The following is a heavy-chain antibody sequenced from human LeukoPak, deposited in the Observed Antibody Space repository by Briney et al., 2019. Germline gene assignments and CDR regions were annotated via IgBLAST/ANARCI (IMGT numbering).Heavy chain of an antibody. Sequence: GESLKISCKGSGYIFTTYWIGWVRQMPGNGLEWMGIIYPGDSDTRYSPSFQGQVTISADKSISTAYLQWSSLKASDTAMYYSARGPNYGNFDYWGQGTLVTVSS. CDR1: GYIFTTYW. CDR3: ARGPNYGNFDY. D-gene: IGHD4/OR15-4a*01. J-gene: IGHJ4*02. V-gene: IGHV5-51*01. CDR2: IYPGDSDT.